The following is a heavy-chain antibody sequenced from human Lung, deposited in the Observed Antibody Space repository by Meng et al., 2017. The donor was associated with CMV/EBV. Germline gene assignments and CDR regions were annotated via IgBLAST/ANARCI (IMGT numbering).Heavy chain of an antibody. CDR1: GFSLRTSEVG. CDR2: IYWDDDK. Sequence: INLKESGPTLVKPTQTLSLTSTFYGFSLRTSEVGVGWIRQPPGKALEWLAVIYWDDDKRYSPSLKSRLTITKDTSKNQVVLTLTNMDPVDTATYYCALFTGSWFDPWGQGTLVTVSS. CDR3: ALFTGSWFDP. D-gene: IGHD1-14*01. J-gene: IGHJ5*02. V-gene: IGHV2-5*02.